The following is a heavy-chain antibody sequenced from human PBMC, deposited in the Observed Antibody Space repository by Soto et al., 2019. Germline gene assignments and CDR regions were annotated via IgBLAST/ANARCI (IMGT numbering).Heavy chain of an antibody. D-gene: IGHD4-17*01. CDR3: ARGVYGDYAVY. CDR2: IYYSGST. Sequence: PSETLSLTCTVSGGSVSSGSYYWSWIRQPPGKGLEWIGYIYYSGSTNYNPSLKSRVTISVDTSKNQFSLKLSSVTAADTAVYYCARGVYGDYAVYWGQGTLVTVSS. V-gene: IGHV4-61*01. J-gene: IGHJ4*02. CDR1: GGSVSSGSYY.